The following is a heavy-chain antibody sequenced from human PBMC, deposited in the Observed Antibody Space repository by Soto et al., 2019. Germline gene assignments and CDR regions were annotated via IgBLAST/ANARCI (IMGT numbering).Heavy chain of an antibody. CDR1: GYTFTSYA. Sequence: QVQLVQSGAEVKKPGASVKVSCKASGYTFTSYAMHWVRQAPGQRLEWMGWINAGNGNTKYSQKFQGRVTITRDTSASTAYMELSSPRSEDTAVYYCARDFGVVTIEKIFDYWGQGTLVTVSS. CDR2: INAGNGNT. V-gene: IGHV1-3*01. CDR3: ARDFGVVTIEKIFDY. D-gene: IGHD3-3*01. J-gene: IGHJ4*02.